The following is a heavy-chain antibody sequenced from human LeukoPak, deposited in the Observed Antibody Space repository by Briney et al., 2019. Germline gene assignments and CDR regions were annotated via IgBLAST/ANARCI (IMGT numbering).Heavy chain of an antibody. Sequence: PSETLSLTCAVYGGSFSGYYWSWIRQPPGKGLEWIGYIYYSGSTNYNPSLKSRVTISVDTSKNQFSLKLSSVTAADTAVYYCARQGGSSWYYWFDPWGQGTLVTVSS. J-gene: IGHJ5*02. CDR1: GGSFSGYY. CDR2: IYYSGST. D-gene: IGHD6-13*01. V-gene: IGHV4-59*08. CDR3: ARQGGSSWYYWFDP.